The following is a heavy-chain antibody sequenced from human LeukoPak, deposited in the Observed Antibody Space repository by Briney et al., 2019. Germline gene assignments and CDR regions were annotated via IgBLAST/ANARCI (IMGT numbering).Heavy chain of an antibody. D-gene: IGHD3-9*01. CDR3: ARRTLVIIPRYYYYGMDV. V-gene: IGHV1-18*01. CDR2: ISAYNGNT. Sequence: GASVTVSCKASGGTFSSYAIGWVRQAPGQGLEWMGWISAYNGNTNYAQKLQGRVTMTTDTSTSTAYMELRSLRSDDTAVYYCARRTLVIIPRYYYYGMDVWGQGTTVTVSS. J-gene: IGHJ6*02. CDR1: GGTFSSYA.